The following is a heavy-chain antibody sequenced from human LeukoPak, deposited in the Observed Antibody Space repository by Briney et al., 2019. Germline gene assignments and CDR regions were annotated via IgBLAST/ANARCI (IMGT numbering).Heavy chain of an antibody. Sequence: GESLKISCKGSGYNFRDYWIAWVRQMPGKGLEWMGIIYPGDSDARYSPSFQGQVTFSADKSISIAYLQWSSLKASDAAIYYCARPPVLGASGYYYGLDVWGQGTTVTVSS. D-gene: IGHD3-16*01. CDR2: IYPGDSDA. J-gene: IGHJ6*02. CDR3: ARPPVLGASGYYYGLDV. CDR1: GYNFRDYW. V-gene: IGHV5-51*01.